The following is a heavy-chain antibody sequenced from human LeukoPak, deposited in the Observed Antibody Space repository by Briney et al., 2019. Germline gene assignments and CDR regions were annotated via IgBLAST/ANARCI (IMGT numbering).Heavy chain of an antibody. D-gene: IGHD2-21*02. CDR1: GYTFTSYY. CDR2: INPSGGST. CDR3: ARDGSSESYCGGDCYSGFDY. J-gene: IGHJ4*02. Sequence: ASVKVSCKASGYTFTSYYMHWVRQAPGQGLEWMGIINPSGGSTSYARKFQGRVTMTRDTSTSTVYMELSSLRSEDTAVYYCARDGSSESYCGGDCYSGFDYWGQGTLVTVSS. V-gene: IGHV1-46*01.